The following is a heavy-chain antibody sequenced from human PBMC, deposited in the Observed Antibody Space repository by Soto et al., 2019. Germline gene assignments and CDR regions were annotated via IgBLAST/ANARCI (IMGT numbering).Heavy chain of an antibody. V-gene: IGHV3-23*01. CDR1: GFTFSRYA. Sequence: GSLRLSCAASGFTFSRYAMSWVRQAPGKGLEWVSTVTGGGHTTYNADSVNGRFTISRDNSKNTLYLQMNNLRAEDTAIYYCASSSGDLDVYGMAIWGPGTRVTVSS. D-gene: IGHD3-10*01. J-gene: IGHJ6*02. CDR2: VTGGGHTT. CDR3: ASSSGDLDVYGMAI.